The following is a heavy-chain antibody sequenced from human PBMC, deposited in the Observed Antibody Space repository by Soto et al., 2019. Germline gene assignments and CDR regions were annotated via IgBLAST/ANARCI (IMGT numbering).Heavy chain of an antibody. Sequence: QMQLQESGPGLVKASETLSLTCTVSGGSIISSSYDWGWIRQPPGKGLEWIGGIYYSDNTYYKPYLKSRVTIAVDPSKNQFSQKLSSVTAADTAMYYCARHYDNWSQGSLVTVSS. J-gene: IGHJ4*02. CDR1: GGSIISSSYD. CDR3: ARHYDN. D-gene: IGHD3-9*01. CDR2: IYYSDNT. V-gene: IGHV4-39*01.